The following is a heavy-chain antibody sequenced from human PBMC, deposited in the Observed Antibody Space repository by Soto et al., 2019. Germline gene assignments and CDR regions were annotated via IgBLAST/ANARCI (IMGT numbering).Heavy chain of an antibody. CDR3: ARGGSSREKFDY. V-gene: IGHV4-34*01. J-gene: IGHJ4*02. CDR2: INHSGST. Sequence: QVQLQQWGAGLLKPSETLSLTCAVYGGSFSGYYWSWIRQPPGKGLEWIGEINHSGSTNYNPSLNGRATISVDTSKNQFALKLSSVTAADTAVYYCARGGSSREKFDYWGQGTLVTVSS. CDR1: GGSFSGYY. D-gene: IGHD6-13*01.